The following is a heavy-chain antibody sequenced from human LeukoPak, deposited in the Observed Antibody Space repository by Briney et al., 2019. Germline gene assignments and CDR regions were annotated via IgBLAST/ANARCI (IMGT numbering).Heavy chain of an antibody. V-gene: IGHV4-34*01. Sequence: MSSETLSLTCAVYGGSFSGYYWSWIRQPPGKGLEWIGEINHSGSTNYNPSLKSRVTISVDTSKNQFSLKLSSVTAADTAVYYCARPRFLYYYGSGSRTNNWFDPWGQGTLVTVSS. CDR3: ARPRFLYYYGSGSRTNNWFDP. CDR2: INHSGST. CDR1: GGSFSGYY. D-gene: IGHD3-10*01. J-gene: IGHJ5*02.